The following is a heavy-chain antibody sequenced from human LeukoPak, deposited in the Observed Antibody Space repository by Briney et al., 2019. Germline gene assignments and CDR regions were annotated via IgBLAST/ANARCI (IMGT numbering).Heavy chain of an antibody. CDR1: GGTFSSYA. CDR2: IIPIFGTA. CDR3: AREEAAASPNYFDY. D-gene: IGHD2-2*01. Sequence: GASVKVSCKASGGTFSSYAISWVRQAPGQGLEWMGGIIPIFGTANYAQKFQGRVTITADESTSTAYMELSSLRSEDTAVYYCAREEAAASPNYFDYWGQGTLVTVSS. J-gene: IGHJ4*02. V-gene: IGHV1-69*01.